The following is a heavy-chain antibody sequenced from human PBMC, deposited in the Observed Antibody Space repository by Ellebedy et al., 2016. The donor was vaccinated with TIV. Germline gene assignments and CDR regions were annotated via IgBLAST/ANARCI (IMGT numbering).Heavy chain of an antibody. CDR1: GYSFSNYY. Sequence: AASVKVSCKASGYSFSNYYMHWVRQAPGQGLEWMGIINPNDDTKYYTQNFQGRVTVTRDTSANTVYMELSSLRSEETAVYYCARGRGYSFDVCDVWGQGTMVAVS. CDR3: ARGRGYSFDVCDV. D-gene: IGHD5-18*01. J-gene: IGHJ3*01. V-gene: IGHV1-46*01. CDR2: INPNDDTK.